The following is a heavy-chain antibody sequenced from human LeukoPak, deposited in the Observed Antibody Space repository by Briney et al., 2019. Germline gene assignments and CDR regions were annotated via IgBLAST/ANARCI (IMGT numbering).Heavy chain of an antibody. CDR3: ARDLGSTSFRGPHWFDR. D-gene: IGHD2-2*01. J-gene: IGHJ5*02. CDR2: IIPIFGTA. CDR1: GGTFSSYA. Sequence: SVKVSCKASGGTFSSYAISWVRQAPGQGLEWMGGIIPIFGTANYAQKFQGRVTITADESTSTAYMELSSLRSEDTAVYYCARDLGSTSFRGPHWFDRWGQGTLVTVSS. V-gene: IGHV1-69*13.